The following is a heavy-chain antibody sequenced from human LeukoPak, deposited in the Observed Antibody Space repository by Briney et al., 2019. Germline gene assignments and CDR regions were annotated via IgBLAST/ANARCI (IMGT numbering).Heavy chain of an antibody. J-gene: IGHJ4*02. CDR1: GGSISSISYY. V-gene: IGHV4-39*07. CDR2: IYYSGST. CDR3: ARDFKFLRYFDY. Sequence: SETLSLTCTVSGGSISSISYYWGWIRQPPGKGLEWIGHIYYSGSTFYNPSLKSRVTISIDTSKNQFSLKLSSVTAADTAVYYCARDFKFLRYFDYWGQGTLVTVSS.